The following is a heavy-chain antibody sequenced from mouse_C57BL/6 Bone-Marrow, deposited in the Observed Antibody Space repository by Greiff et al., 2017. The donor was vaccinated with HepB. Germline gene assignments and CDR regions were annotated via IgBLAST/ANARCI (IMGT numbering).Heavy chain of an antibody. Sequence: QVQLQQSGAELVKPGASVKLSCKASGYTFTSYWMHWVKQRPGRGLEWIGRIDPNSGGTKYNEKFKSKATLTVDKPSSTAYMQLSSLTSEDSAVYYCARNNYGSSPYWYFDVWGTGTTVTVSS. V-gene: IGHV1-72*01. CDR1: GYTFTSYW. D-gene: IGHD1-1*01. CDR3: ARNNYGSSPYWYFDV. CDR2: IDPNSGGT. J-gene: IGHJ1*03.